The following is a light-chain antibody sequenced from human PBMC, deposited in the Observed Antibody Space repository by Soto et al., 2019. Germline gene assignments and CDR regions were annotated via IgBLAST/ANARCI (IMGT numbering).Light chain of an antibody. CDR1: QSRGSNF. Sequence: EIVLTQSPGTLSLSPVERATLSFNTSQSRGSNFLAWYQHKPGQAPRLLIYASSNRATGIPDRFIGSASGTNFTLTINRLEPEDFAVYYCQLYGISPHFGQGTRLENK. CDR2: ASS. V-gene: IGKV3-20*01. J-gene: IGKJ5*01. CDR3: QLYGISPH.